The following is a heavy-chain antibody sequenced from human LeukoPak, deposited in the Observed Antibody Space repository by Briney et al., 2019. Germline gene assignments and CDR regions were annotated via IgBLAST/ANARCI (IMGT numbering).Heavy chain of an antibody. D-gene: IGHD1-7*01. CDR3: ARDLNNWNYRHYYGMDV. Sequence: ASVKVSCKASGYTFSGYYMNWVRQAPGQGLEWMGWINPNSGGTKYAQKFQGRVTMTSDTSISTAYMELSSLISDDTAVYYCARDLNNWNYRHYYGMDVWGQGTTVTVSS. CDR1: GYTFSGYY. V-gene: IGHV1-2*02. CDR2: INPNSGGT. J-gene: IGHJ6*02.